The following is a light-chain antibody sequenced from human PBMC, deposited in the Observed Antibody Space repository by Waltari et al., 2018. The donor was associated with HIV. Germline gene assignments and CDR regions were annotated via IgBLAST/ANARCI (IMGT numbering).Light chain of an antibody. CDR2: EVA. J-gene: IGLJ1*01. CDR3: CSYGTRTTNV. V-gene: IGLV2-23*02. Sequence: QSALAQPASVSGSPCQSLTIPCHCTTSDVGNYNFVSGYQQHPGRAPQLMIYEVAKRPSGVSNRFYGSKSGNTASLTSAGLQAEDEADYDCCSYGTRTTNVFGPGTKVTVL. CDR1: TSDVGNYNF.